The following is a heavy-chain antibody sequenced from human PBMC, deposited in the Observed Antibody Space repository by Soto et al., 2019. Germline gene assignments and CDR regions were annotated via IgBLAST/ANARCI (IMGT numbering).Heavy chain of an antibody. CDR3: AGGIAARPLGY. CDR2: INAGNGNT. V-gene: IGHV1-3*01. CDR1: GYTFTSYA. Sequence: ASVKVSCKASGYTFTSYAMRWVRQAPGQRLEWMGWINAGNGNTKYSQKFQGRVTITRDTSASTAYLELSSLRSDDTAVYYCAGGIAARPLGYWGQGTLVTVSS. J-gene: IGHJ4*02. D-gene: IGHD6-6*01.